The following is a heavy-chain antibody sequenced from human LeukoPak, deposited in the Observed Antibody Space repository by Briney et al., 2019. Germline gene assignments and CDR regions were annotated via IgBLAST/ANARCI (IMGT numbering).Heavy chain of an antibody. V-gene: IGHV3-30-3*01. CDR1: GLTFSSYA. Sequence: SGGSLRLSCAASGLTFSSYAMHWVRQAPGKGLEWVAVISYDGSNKYYADSVKGRFTTSRDNSKNTLYLQMNSLRAEDTAVYYCARGPSYYDSSGYSPGAFDIWGQGTMVTVSS. CDR2: ISYDGSNK. J-gene: IGHJ3*02. D-gene: IGHD3-22*01. CDR3: ARGPSYYDSSGYSPGAFDI.